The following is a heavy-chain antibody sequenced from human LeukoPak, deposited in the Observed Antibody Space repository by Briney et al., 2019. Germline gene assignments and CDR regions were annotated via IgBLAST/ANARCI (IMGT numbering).Heavy chain of an antibody. V-gene: IGHV3-30*02. D-gene: IGHD2-15*01. CDR2: IGYDGSDK. Sequence: GGSLRLSCVASGFTFSSHGMHWVRQPPGKGLEWVAFIGYDGSDKYFADSVKGRFTISRDNSKNRLFLQMNSLRPEDTAVYYCAKGPHRLYFFDYWGQGTLVTVSS. CDR1: GFTFSSHG. J-gene: IGHJ4*02. CDR3: AKGPHRLYFFDY.